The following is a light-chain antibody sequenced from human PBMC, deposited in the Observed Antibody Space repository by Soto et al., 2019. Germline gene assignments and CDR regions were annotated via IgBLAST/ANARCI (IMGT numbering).Light chain of an antibody. CDR3: QQYSTYPWT. CDR2: KAS. V-gene: IGKV1-5*03. CDR1: QTISSW. J-gene: IGKJ1*01. Sequence: DIQMTQSPSTLSASVGDTVTITCRASQTISSWLAWYQQKPGKAPKLLIYKASTLKSGVPSRFSGSGSGTEFTLTISSLQPDDFATYYCQQYSTYPWTFGQGTKVDIK.